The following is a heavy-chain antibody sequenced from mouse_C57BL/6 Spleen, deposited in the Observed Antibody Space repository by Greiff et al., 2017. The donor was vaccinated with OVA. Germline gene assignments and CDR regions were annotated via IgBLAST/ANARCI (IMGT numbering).Heavy chain of an antibody. Sequence: VQLQQSGPELVKPGASVKISCKASGYTFTDYYMNWVKQSHGKSLEWIGDINPNNGGTSYNQKFKGKATLTVDKSSSTAYMELRSLTSEDSAVYYCARSPYGSSYDYWGQGTTLTVSS. D-gene: IGHD1-1*01. CDR2: INPNNGGT. J-gene: IGHJ2*01. CDR1: GYTFTDYY. V-gene: IGHV1-26*01. CDR3: ARSPYGSSYDY.